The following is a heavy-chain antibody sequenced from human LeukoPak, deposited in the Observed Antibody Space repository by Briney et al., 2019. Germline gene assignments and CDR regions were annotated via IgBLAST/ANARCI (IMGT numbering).Heavy chain of an antibody. V-gene: IGHV4-4*07. CDR1: VGSISSYY. J-gene: IGHJ3*02. CDR3: ARATFTMTRNAFDI. Sequence: SETLSLTCTVSVGSISSYYWSWIRQPAGKGLEWIGRIYTSGSTNYNPSLKSRVTMSVDTSKNQFSLKLSSVTAADTAVYYCARATFTMTRNAFDIWGQGTMVTVSS. D-gene: IGHD3-22*01. CDR2: IYTSGST.